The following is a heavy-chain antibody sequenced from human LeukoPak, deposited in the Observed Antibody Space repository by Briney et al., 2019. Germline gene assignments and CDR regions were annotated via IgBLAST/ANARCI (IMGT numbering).Heavy chain of an antibody. J-gene: IGHJ6*03. CDR1: GYTFTNYY. CDR3: ARDPRNRNDGFYYYMDV. D-gene: IGHD1-1*01. Sequence: GASVKVSCKASGYTFTNYYIHWVRQAPGQGLEWMGVISPNGASTTYAQKLQGRVTVTRDTSTSTVYMELSILRSEDTAMYYCARDPRNRNDGFYYYMDVWGQGTTVTVSS. CDR2: ISPNGAST. V-gene: IGHV1-46*03.